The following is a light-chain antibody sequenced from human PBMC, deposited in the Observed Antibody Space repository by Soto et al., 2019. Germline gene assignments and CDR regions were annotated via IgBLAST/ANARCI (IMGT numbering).Light chain of an antibody. CDR1: QSISSN. CDR3: QQSYSTPYT. CDR2: VAS. Sequence: DIQMTQSPSSLSASVGDRVTITCRASQSISSNLNWYQQKPGEAPKLLIYVASSLQSGVPSRFSGSESETDYTLTISSLQPDDFATYYCQQSYSTPYTFGQGTKLEIK. J-gene: IGKJ2*01. V-gene: IGKV1-39*01.